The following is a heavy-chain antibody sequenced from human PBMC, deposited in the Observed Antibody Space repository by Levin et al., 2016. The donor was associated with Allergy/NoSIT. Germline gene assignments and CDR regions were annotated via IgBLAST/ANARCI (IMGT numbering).Heavy chain of an antibody. CDR2: IIPIFGTA. D-gene: IGHD2-2*01. Sequence: WVRQAPGQGLEWMGGIIPIFGTANYAQKFQGRVTITADESTSTAYMELSSLRSEDTAVYYCARDRVSTSYYYYGMDVWGQGTTVTVSS. V-gene: IGHV1-69*01. CDR3: ARDRVSTSYYYYGMDV. J-gene: IGHJ6*02.